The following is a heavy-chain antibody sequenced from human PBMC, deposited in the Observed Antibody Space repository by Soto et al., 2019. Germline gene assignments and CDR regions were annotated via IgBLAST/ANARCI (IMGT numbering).Heavy chain of an antibody. CDR2: ISSSTSYI. CDR3: XRDPPTYYYYYYMDV. V-gene: IGHV3-21*01. CDR1: GFTFSNYS. Sequence: GGFLRLSCASSGFTFSNYSMNWVRQAPGKGLEWVSSISSSTSYIYYADSVKGRFTISRDNAKNSLYLQMNSLRAEDTAVYYCXRDPPTYYYYYYMDVWGKGTTVTVSS. J-gene: IGHJ6*03.